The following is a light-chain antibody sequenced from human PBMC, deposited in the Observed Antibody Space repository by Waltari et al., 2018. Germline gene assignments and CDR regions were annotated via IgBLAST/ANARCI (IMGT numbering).Light chain of an antibody. J-gene: IGLJ2*01. CDR3: AAWDVSLNALI. Sequence: QSPLTQPPSLSGDPRQRVTSSCSGSSSNFGESPVTWYQQFPGKSPKLVLYYDDLLPSGVSDRFSGSKSGYSATLAISGLQSEDEALYYCAAWDVSLNALIFGGGTKLTVL. CDR1: SSNFGESP. V-gene: IGLV1-36*01. CDR2: YDD.